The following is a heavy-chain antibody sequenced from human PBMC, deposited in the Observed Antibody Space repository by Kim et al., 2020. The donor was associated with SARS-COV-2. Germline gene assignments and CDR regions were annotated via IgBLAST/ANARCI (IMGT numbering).Heavy chain of an antibody. Sequence: GGSLRLSCAASGFTFSSYGMHWVRQAPGKGLEWVAVISFDGSNKYYADSVKGRFTISRDNSKNTLYLQMNSLRAEDTAVYYCAKDRLGYCSGGSCHGLD. D-gene: IGHD2-15*01. CDR1: GFTFSSYG. CDR2: ISFDGSNK. CDR3: AKDRLGYCSGGSCHGLD. J-gene: IGHJ4*01. V-gene: IGHV3-30*18.